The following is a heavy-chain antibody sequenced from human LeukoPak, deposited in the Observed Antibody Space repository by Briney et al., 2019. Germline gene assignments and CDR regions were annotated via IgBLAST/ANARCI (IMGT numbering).Heavy chain of an antibody. V-gene: IGHV3-74*01. Sequence: PGGSLRLPCAASRFTFSSYWMHWVRQAPGKGLVWVSRINTDGNTTTYADSVKGRFTISRDNAKNTLYLQMNSLRAGDTAVYYCAGAASRVTSPDYWGQGTLVTVSS. CDR1: RFTFSSYW. D-gene: IGHD4-23*01. CDR2: INTDGNTT. CDR3: AGAASRVTSPDY. J-gene: IGHJ4*02.